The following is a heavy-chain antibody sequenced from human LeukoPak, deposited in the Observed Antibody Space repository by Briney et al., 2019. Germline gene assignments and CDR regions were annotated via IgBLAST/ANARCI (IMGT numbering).Heavy chain of an antibody. D-gene: IGHD5-12*01. Sequence: SETLSLTCTVSGGSISSGGYYWSWIRQHPGKGLEWIGYIYYSGSTYYNPSLKSRVTISVDTSKNQFSLKLSSVTAADTAVYYCASVFGGYGRWRLFDYWGQGTLVTVSS. CDR1: GGSISSGGYY. CDR2: IYYSGST. J-gene: IGHJ4*02. V-gene: IGHV4-31*03. CDR3: ASVFGGYGRWRLFDY.